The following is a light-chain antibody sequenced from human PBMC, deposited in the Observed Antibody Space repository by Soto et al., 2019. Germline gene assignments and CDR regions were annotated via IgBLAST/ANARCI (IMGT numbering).Light chain of an antibody. Sequence: EIVMTQSPATLAVSPGEGATLSCRASQSVTINLAWYQKKPGQAPRLLIYGASTRATGIPARFSGSGSETEFTLTITSLQSEDFAVYYCQQYNNWPPFTFGQGTKLEI. CDR3: QQYNNWPPFT. CDR2: GAS. J-gene: IGKJ2*01. V-gene: IGKV3-15*01. CDR1: QSVTIN.